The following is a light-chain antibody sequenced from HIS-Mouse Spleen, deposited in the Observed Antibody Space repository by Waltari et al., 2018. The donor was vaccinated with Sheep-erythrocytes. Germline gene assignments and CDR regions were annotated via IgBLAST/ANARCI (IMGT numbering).Light chain of an antibody. V-gene: IGLV3-1*01. CDR2: QDS. J-gene: IGLJ2*01. Sequence: SYELTQPPSVSLSPGQTASITCSGDNLGDKYACWYQQKPGHSPVLVIYQDSKRPSGIPERFSGSNSGNTATLTISGTQAMDEADYYCQAWDSSTVVFGGGTKLTVL. CDR3: QAWDSSTVV. CDR1: NLGDKY.